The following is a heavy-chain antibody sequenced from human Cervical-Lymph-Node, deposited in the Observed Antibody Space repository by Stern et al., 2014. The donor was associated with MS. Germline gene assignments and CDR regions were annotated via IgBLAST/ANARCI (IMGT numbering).Heavy chain of an antibody. D-gene: IGHD6-19*01. CDR1: GYSFTTYW. J-gene: IGHJ4*02. V-gene: IGHV5-51*01. CDR3: ARHGALAGTDY. Sequence: MQLVQSGAEVKKPGESLKISCKGFGYSFTTYWIAWVRQMPGKGLEWMGIIYPGDSDTRYSPSFQGQVTFSADKSISTAYLQWTSLKASDTAVYYCARHGALAGTDYWGQGTLVTVSS. CDR2: IYPGDSDT.